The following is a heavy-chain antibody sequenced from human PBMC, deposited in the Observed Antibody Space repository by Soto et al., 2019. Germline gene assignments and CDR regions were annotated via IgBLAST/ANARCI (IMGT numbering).Heavy chain of an antibody. V-gene: IGHV1-3*01. CDR2: INAGNGNT. J-gene: IGHJ6*04. CDR1: GYTFTNYE. D-gene: IGHD3-10*01. CDR3: ARWITLVRGVRSYGMVV. Sequence: ASVKVSCKASGYTFTNYEMHWVRQAPGQRLEWMGWINAGNGNTKSSQKFQGRVTITRDTSASTAYMELSSLRSEDTAVYYCARWITLVRGVRSYGMVVCGKGTTVTVYS.